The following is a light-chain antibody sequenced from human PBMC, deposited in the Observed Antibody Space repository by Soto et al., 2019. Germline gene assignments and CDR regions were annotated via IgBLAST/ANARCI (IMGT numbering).Light chain of an antibody. J-gene: IGKJ5*01. CDR3: QQFKNYPIT. V-gene: IGKV1-5*01. CDR1: HSMSNR. CDR2: HAS. Sequence: IQMTQSPSTLSASVGDRVTMTCRASHSMSNRLAWYQQKPGRAPKLLIYHASTLESGVPSRFSGSGSGTDFTLTISSLHPEDFAVYFCQQFKNYPITFGQGTRLQIK.